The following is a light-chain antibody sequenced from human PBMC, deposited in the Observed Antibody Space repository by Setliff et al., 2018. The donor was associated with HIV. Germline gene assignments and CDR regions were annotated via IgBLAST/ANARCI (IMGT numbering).Light chain of an antibody. V-gene: IGLV3-21*03. Sequence: SYELTQPPSVSVAPGTTAKTTCGGNNIASKSVHWYQQKPGQAPVLVVYDDSDRPSGVPERFSGSNSDNTATLTISGVEAGDEADYYCQVWDNSGDHPVFGGGTKVTVL. CDR2: DDS. CDR1: NIASKS. J-gene: IGLJ2*01. CDR3: QVWDNSGDHPV.